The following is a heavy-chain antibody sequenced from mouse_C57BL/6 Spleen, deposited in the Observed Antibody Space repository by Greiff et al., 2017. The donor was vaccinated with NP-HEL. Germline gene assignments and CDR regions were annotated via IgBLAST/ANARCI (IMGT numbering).Heavy chain of an antibody. V-gene: IGHV1-15*01. CDR2: IDPETGGT. CDR1: GYTFTDYE. CDR3: TGYGSD. D-gene: IGHD2-1*01. J-gene: IGHJ2*01. Sequence: VQLQQSGAELVRPGASVTLSCKASGYTFTDYEMHWVKQTPVHGLEWIGAIDPETGGTAYNQKFKGKAILTADKSSSTAKMERRSRTAEDSAVYYCTGYGSDGGQGTTLTVSS.